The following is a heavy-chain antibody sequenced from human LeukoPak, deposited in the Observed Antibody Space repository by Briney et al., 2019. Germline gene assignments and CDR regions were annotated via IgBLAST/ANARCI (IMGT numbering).Heavy chain of an antibody. D-gene: IGHD2-2*02. Sequence: GGSLRLSCAASGFTFSSYPMSWVRQAPGKGLGWVSAISGRGGSTYYADSVKGRFTISRDNSKNTLYLQMNSLRADDTAVYYCAKAGALIPYAYYYYYMDVWGKGTTVTVSS. CDR3: AKAGALIPYAYYYYYMDV. J-gene: IGHJ6*03. CDR1: GFTFSSYP. V-gene: IGHV3-23*01. CDR2: ISGRGGST.